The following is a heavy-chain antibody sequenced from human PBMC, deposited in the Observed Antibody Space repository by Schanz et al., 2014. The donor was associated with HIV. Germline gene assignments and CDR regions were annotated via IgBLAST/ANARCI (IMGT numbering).Heavy chain of an antibody. CDR2: INPNSGGT. CDR3: ARDLVDSSTWYDAFDI. CDR1: GHTFTNYG. V-gene: IGHV1-2*02. Sequence: QVQLVQSGAEVKKPGASVKVSCKASGHTFTNYGISWVRQAPGQGLEWMGWINPNSGGTNSAQKFQGRVTMSMDTSISTAYMEVRSLRSDDTALYFCARDLVDSSTWYDAFDIWGQGTTVIVSS. J-gene: IGHJ3*02. D-gene: IGHD6-13*01.